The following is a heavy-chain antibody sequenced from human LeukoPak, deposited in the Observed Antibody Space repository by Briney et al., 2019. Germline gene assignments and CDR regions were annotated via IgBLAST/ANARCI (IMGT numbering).Heavy chain of an antibody. CDR3: ARVRKYSGYYSWYFDL. Sequence: GGSLRLSCAASGFTFSSYDMHWVRQATGKGMEWVSAIGTAGDTYYPGSVKGRFTISRENAKNSLYLQMNSLRAGDTAVYYCARVRKYSGYYSWYFDLWGRGTLVTVSS. CDR1: GFTFSSYD. J-gene: IGHJ2*01. CDR2: IGTAGDT. V-gene: IGHV3-13*01. D-gene: IGHD5-12*01.